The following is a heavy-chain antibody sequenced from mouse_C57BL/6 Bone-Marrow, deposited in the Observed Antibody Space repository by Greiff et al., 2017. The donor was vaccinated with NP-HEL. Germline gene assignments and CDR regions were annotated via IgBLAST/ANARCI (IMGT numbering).Heavy chain of an antibody. D-gene: IGHD4-1*01. J-gene: IGHJ2*01. CDR2: INYDGSST. V-gene: IGHV5-16*01. Sequence: DVHLVESEGGLVQPGSSMKLSCTASGFTFSDYYMAWVRQVPEKGLEWVANINYDGSSTYYLDSLKSRFIISRDNAKNILYLQMSSLKSEDTATYYCARDRAGTCYFDYWGQGTTLTVSS. CDR3: ARDRAGTCYFDY. CDR1: GFTFSDYY.